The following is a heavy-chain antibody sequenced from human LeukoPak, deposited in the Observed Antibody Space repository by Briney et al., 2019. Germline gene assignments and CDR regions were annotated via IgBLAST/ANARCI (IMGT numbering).Heavy chain of an antibody. CDR3: AKDSRYCSSTSCYFGRDYFDY. D-gene: IGHD2-2*01. CDR2: ISSSRSYT. J-gene: IGHJ4*02. CDR1: GFTFSTYS. Sequence: GGSLRLSCAASGFTFSTYSMNWVRQAPGKGLEWVSSISSSRSYTYYADSVKGRFTISRDNAKNSLYLQMNSLRAEDTAVYYCAKDSRYCSSTSCYFGRDYFDYWGQGTLVTVSS. V-gene: IGHV3-21*01.